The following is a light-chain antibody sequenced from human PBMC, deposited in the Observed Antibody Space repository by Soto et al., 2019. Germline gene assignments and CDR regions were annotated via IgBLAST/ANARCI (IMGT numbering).Light chain of an antibody. Sequence: EIVLTQSPATLSLSPGERATLSCRASQSVSSYLAWYQQKPGQAPRLLIYDASNRATGIPARFSGSGSGTDFTLTISSLEPEDFAVYDCQQRSNWPPAFGQGTKVEIK. J-gene: IGKJ1*01. CDR3: QQRSNWPPA. V-gene: IGKV3-11*01. CDR2: DAS. CDR1: QSVSSY.